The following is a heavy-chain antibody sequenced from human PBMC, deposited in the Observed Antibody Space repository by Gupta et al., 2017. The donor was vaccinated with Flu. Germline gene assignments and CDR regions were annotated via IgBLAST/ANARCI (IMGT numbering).Heavy chain of an antibody. CDR3: AKDWSYCGGDCYSGFFVS. D-gene: IGHD2-21*02. V-gene: IGHV3-23*01. CDR1: GLTFNSYA. CDR2: LTSSGDST. J-gene: IGHJ4*02. Sequence: EVQLLESGGGLVQPGASLRLPCVASGLTFNSYAMIWVRQAPGKGLEWVSTLTSSGDSTYYADSGKGRFTFSRVNSKNTLYLQRNSLRAEDTAVYYCAKDWSYCGGDCYSGFFVSWGRGTRVTDSA.